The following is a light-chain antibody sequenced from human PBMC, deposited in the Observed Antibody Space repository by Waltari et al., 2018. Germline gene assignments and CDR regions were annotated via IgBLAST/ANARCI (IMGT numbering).Light chain of an antibody. J-gene: IGLJ2*01. CDR1: RSDIGGYNY. Sequence: QSALTQPPSASGSPGQSVTISCTGTRSDIGGYNYISWYQQHPGKAPKLLIYAVSKRPSGVPDRFSGSKSGNTASLTVSGLQAEDEAVYYCDSYGGSNNLIFGGGTKLTVL. V-gene: IGLV2-8*01. CDR3: DSYGGSNNLI. CDR2: AVS.